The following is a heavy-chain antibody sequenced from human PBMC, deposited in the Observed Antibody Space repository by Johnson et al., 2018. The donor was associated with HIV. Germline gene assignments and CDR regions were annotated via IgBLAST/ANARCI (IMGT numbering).Heavy chain of an antibody. J-gene: IGHJ3*01. CDR1: GFTFDDYA. CDR2: ISASATIT. CDR3: AKATAGYHGSGSYYNDAFDV. V-gene: IGHV3-23*04. D-gene: IGHD3-10*01. Sequence: VPVVESGGGLVQPGRSLRLSCAASGFTFDDYAMHWVRQDPGKGLEWVSSISASATITNYADSLKGRFTISRDNSKNTVYLQMNSLRDDDTAVYYCAKATAGYHGSGSYYNDAFDVWGQGTMVTVSS.